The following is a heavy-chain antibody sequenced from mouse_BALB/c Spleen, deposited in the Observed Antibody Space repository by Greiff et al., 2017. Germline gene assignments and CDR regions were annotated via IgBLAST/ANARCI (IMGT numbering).Heavy chain of an antibody. D-gene: IGHD2-3*01. J-gene: IGHJ2*01. CDR2: ISYDGSN. CDR1: GYSITSGYY. Sequence: EVKLQESGPGLVKPSQSLSLTCSVTGYSITSGYYWNWIRQFPGNKLEWMGYISYDGSNNYNPSLKNRISITRDTSKNQFFLKLNSVTTEDTATYYCARDIYDGYYDYFDYWGQGTTLTVSS. V-gene: IGHV3-6*02. CDR3: ARDIYDGYYDYFDY.